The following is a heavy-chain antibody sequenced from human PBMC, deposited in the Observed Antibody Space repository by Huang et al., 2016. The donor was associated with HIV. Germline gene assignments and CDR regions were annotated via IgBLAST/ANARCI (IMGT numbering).Heavy chain of an antibody. D-gene: IGHD1-26*01. V-gene: IGHV5-51*01. Sequence: EVQLVQSGAEVKKQGESVKISCKGSGYNFTTHWIGWVRQMPGKGLEGRGIIYPGDSDNKYSPSSQGQVTISADKSINTAYLQWSSLKASDTAMYYCARQGVGAPPFDYWGQGTLVTVSS. CDR1: GYNFTTHW. CDR3: ARQGVGAPPFDY. J-gene: IGHJ4*02. CDR2: IYPGDSDN.